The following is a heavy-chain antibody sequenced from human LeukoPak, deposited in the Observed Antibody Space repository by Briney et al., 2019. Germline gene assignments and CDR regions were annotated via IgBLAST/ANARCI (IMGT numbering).Heavy chain of an antibody. D-gene: IGHD1-1*01. V-gene: IGHV1-2*02. J-gene: IGHJ5*02. CDR1: GYTFTGYY. Sequence: ASVKVSCKASGYTFTGYYMHWVRQAPGQGLEWMGWINPNSGGTNYAQKFQGRVTMTRDTSISTAYMELSSLRSEDTAVYYCARGGERDNWFDPWGQGTLVTVSS. CDR3: ARGGERDNWFDP. CDR2: INPNSGGT.